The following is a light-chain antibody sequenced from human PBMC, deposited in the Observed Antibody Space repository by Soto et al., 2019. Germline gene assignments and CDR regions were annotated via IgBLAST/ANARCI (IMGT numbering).Light chain of an antibody. J-gene: IGKJ1*01. Sequence: DIPMTQSPSSLSASVGDRVTITCRASQGISNYLAWYQQKPGRVPQLLIYGASTLHSGVPSRFSGSGSGTDFTLTISSLQPEDVATYFCQQYYGAPWAFGQGTKVEIK. CDR3: QQYYGAPWA. V-gene: IGKV1-27*01. CDR2: GAS. CDR1: QGISNY.